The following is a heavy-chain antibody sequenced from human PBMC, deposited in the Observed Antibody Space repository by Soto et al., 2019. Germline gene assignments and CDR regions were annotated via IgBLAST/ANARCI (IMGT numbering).Heavy chain of an antibody. CDR2: ISYDGSNK. Sequence: GGSLRLSCAASGFTFSSYAMHWVRQAPGKGLEWVAVISYDGSNKYYADSVKGRFTISRDNSKNTLYLQMNSLRAEDTAVYYCARDRIFVAVAESYYYYGVDVWGQGTTVTVSS. CDR1: GFTFSSYA. D-gene: IGHD6-19*01. V-gene: IGHV3-30-3*01. CDR3: ARDRIFVAVAESYYYYGVDV. J-gene: IGHJ6*02.